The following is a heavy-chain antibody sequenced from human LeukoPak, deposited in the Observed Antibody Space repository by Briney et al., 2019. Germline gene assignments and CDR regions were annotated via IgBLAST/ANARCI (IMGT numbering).Heavy chain of an antibody. D-gene: IGHD2-2*01. Sequence: PGGSLRLSCVASGFPFDDYGMFWVRQSPGKGLEWVSSISWNSGIIDYADSVKGRFTISRDNSKNTVSLQMNSLRVDDTAVYYCTRDHITSWQIDFWGQGTMVTVSS. V-gene: IGHV3-9*01. CDR2: ISWNSGII. J-gene: IGHJ4*02. CDR3: TRDHITSWQIDF. CDR1: GFPFDDYG.